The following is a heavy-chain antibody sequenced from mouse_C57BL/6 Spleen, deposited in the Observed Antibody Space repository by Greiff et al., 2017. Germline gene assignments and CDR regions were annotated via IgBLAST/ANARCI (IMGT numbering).Heavy chain of an antibody. CDR2: IAPANGIT. V-gene: IGHV14-3*01. Sequence: VQLKESVAELVRPGASVKLSCTASGFNIKNTYMNWVKQRPEQGLEWIGSIAPANGITKSAPKFQGKATITADTTSTTAYLQLSSLTSEDTAIYYCSSHDYGDFDYWGQGTTLTVSS. D-gene: IGHD2-4*01. CDR3: SSHDYGDFDY. J-gene: IGHJ2*01. CDR1: GFNIKNTY.